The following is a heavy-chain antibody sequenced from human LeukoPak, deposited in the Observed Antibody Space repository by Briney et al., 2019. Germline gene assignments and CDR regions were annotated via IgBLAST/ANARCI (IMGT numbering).Heavy chain of an antibody. Sequence: SETLSLTCTVSGGSISSSSYYWGWIRQPPGKGLEWIGSIYYSGSTYYNPSLKSRLTISVDTSKNQFSLKLSSVTAADTAVYYCARGGGYSSSWYPRRNGIDYWGQGTLVTVSS. D-gene: IGHD6-13*01. J-gene: IGHJ4*02. CDR2: IYYSGST. V-gene: IGHV4-39*01. CDR3: ARGGGYSSSWYPRRNGIDY. CDR1: GGSISSSSYY.